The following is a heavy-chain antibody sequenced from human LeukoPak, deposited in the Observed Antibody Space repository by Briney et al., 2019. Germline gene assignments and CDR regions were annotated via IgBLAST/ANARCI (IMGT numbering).Heavy chain of an antibody. J-gene: IGHJ6*03. Sequence: GGSLRLSCAASGFTVSSNYMSWVRQAPGKGLEWVSVIYSGGSTYYADSVKGRFTISRDNSKNMLYLQMNSLRAEDTAVYYCAREYDYGDYDEDYYYMDVWGKGTTVTISS. CDR3: AREYDYGDYDEDYYYMDV. CDR1: GFTVSSNY. CDR2: IYSGGST. D-gene: IGHD4-17*01. V-gene: IGHV3-53*01.